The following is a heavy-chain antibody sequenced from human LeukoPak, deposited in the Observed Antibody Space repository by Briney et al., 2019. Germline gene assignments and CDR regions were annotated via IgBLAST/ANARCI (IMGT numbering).Heavy chain of an antibody. CDR3: AREFTLVLDY. J-gene: IGHJ4*02. CDR2: ISYDGSNK. D-gene: IGHD3-10*01. V-gene: IGHV3-33*05. CDR1: GFTFSSYG. Sequence: GGSLRLSCAASGFTFSSYGMHWVRQAPGKGLEWVAVISYDGSNKYYADSVKGRFTISRDNAKNSLYLQMNSLRAEDTAVYYCAREFTLVLDYWGQGTLVTVSS.